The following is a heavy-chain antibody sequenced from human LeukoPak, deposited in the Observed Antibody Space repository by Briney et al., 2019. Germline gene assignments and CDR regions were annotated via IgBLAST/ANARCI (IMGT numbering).Heavy chain of an antibody. J-gene: IGHJ3*02. D-gene: IGHD5-24*01. CDR2: LTDSGGTT. CDR3: AKKRDAFDI. CDR1: GFTFSSYA. V-gene: IGHV3-23*01. Sequence: GGSLRLSCAASGFTFSSYAMGWVRQAPGKRPGWVSFLTDSGGTTYYVDSVKGRFTISRDNSKNTLYLHMNSLRAEDTAMYYCAKKRDAFDIWGQGTVVAVSS.